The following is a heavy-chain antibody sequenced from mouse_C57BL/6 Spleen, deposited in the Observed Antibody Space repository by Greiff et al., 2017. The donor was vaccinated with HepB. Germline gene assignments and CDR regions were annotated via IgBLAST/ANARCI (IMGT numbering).Heavy chain of an antibody. Sequence: QVQLQQSGPGLVQPSQSLSITCTVSGFSFTSYGVHWVRQSPGKGLEWLGVIWRGGSTDYNAAFMSRLSITKDNSKSQVFFKMNSLQADDTAIYYCAKAEKGTGGGGYFDYWGQGTTLTVSS. CDR2: IWRGGST. V-gene: IGHV2-5*01. D-gene: IGHD4-1*01. CDR1: GFSFTSYG. CDR3: AKAEKGTGGGGYFDY. J-gene: IGHJ2*01.